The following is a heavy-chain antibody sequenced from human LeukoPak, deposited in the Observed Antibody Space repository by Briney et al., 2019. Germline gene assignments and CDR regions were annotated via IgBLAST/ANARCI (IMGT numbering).Heavy chain of an antibody. CDR2: IYYSGST. J-gene: IGHJ3*02. CDR1: GGSISSSSYY. Sequence: SETLSLTCTVSGGSISSSSYYWGWIRQPPGKGLEWIGRIYYSGSTDYNPSLKSRVTISVDTSKNQFSLKLSSVTAADTAVYYCASGAFDIWGQGTMVTVSS. CDR3: ASGAFDI. V-gene: IGHV4-39*07.